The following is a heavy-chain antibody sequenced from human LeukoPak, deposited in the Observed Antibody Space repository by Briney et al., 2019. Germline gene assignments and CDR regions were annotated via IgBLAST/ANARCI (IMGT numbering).Heavy chain of an antibody. Sequence: SETLSLTCTVSGGSISSSYWSWIRQPPGKGLEWIGEINRSGGTNYNPSLRSRVTISIDTSKSQFSLNLSAATAADTAVYYCSADHYWGQGTLVTVSS. CDR3: SADHY. J-gene: IGHJ4*02. CDR2: INRSGGT. V-gene: IGHV4-34*01. CDR1: GGSISSSY.